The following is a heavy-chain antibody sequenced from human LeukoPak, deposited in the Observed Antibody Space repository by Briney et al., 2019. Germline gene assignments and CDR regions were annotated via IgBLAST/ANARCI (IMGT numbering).Heavy chain of an antibody. Sequence: ASVKVSCKASGGTFSSYAISWVRQAPGQGLEWMGWINPNSGGTNYAQKFQGRVTMTRDTSISTAYMELSRLRSDDTAVYYCARVRGIVGAEYYFDYWGQGTLVTVSS. CDR2: INPNSGGT. D-gene: IGHD1-26*01. V-gene: IGHV1-2*02. CDR1: GGTFSSYA. J-gene: IGHJ4*02. CDR3: ARVRGIVGAEYYFDY.